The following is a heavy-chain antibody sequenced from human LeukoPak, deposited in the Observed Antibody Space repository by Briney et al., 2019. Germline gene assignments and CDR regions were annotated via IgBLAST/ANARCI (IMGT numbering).Heavy chain of an antibody. CDR1: GYIFTDYF. J-gene: IGHJ4*02. D-gene: IGHD3-16*01. CDR3: ARGPDHGGFDH. CDR2: INPTAGDT. V-gene: IGHV1-2*02. Sequence: ASVKVSCKASGYIFTDYFIHWVRQAPGQGLEWMAWINPTAGDTSYAQKIQGRVTLARDTSISTVYMELSRLTLDDTAVYYCARGPDHGGFDHWGQGTLVIVSS.